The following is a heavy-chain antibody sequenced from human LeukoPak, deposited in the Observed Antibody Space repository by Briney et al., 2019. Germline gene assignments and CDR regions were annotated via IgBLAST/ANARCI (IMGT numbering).Heavy chain of an antibody. J-gene: IGHJ4*02. CDR3: VATTLTARRGY. D-gene: IGHD4-17*01. V-gene: IGHV3-23*01. CDR2: ISGSDGGT. CDR1: GFTFSSFA. Sequence: PGGSLRLSCAASGFTFSSFAMSWVRQAPGKGLEWVSGISGSDGGTYYADSVKGRFTISRGNSKNTLYLQMNSLRAEDTAVYSCVATTLTARRGYWGQGTLVTVSS.